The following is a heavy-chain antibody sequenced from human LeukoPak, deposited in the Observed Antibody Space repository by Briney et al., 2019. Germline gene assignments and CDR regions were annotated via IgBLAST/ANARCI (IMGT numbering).Heavy chain of an antibody. Sequence: SVKVSCKASGYTFTSYDINWVRQAPGQGLEWMGRIIPILGIANYAQKFQGRVTITADKSTSTAYMELSSLRSEDTAVYYCARSVVVPAAITYYWYFDLWGRGTLVTVSS. D-gene: IGHD2-2*02. CDR2: IIPILGIA. CDR3: ARSVVVPAAITYYWYFDL. J-gene: IGHJ2*01. CDR1: GYTFTSYD. V-gene: IGHV1-69*04.